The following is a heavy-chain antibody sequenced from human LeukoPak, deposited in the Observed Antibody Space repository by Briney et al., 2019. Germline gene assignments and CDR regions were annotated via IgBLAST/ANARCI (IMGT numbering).Heavy chain of an antibody. J-gene: IGHJ2*01. V-gene: IGHV3-7*01. CDR1: GFTFSSYW. CDR2: IKQDGSEK. D-gene: IGHD1-26*01. CDR3: ARDNNSRYCGSYYL. Sequence: PGGSLRLSCAASGFTFSSYWMSWVRQAPGKGLEWVANIKQDGSEKYYVDSVKGRFTISRDNAKNSLYLQMNSLRAEDTAVYYCARDNNSRYCGSYYLWGRGTLVTVSS.